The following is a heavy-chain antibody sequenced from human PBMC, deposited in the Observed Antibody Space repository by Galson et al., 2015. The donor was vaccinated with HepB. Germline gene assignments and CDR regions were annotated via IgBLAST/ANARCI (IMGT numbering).Heavy chain of an antibody. J-gene: IGHJ4*02. Sequence: SLRLSCAASGVTVSSNYMTWVRQGPGKGLEWVSVLYSGGTTVCADSVKGRFTISRDNSKNTLYLQMDSLRAEDTAVYYCARGRVNTLDFDFWGQGTLVTVSS. CDR3: ARGRVNTLDFDF. CDR2: LYSGGTT. D-gene: IGHD3-22*01. V-gene: IGHV3-66*01. CDR1: GVTVSSNY.